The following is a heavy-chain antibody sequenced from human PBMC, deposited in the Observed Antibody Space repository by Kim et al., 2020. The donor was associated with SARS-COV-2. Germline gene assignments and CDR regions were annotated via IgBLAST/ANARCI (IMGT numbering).Heavy chain of an antibody. D-gene: IGHD6-13*01. V-gene: IGHV4-59*08. CDR2: IYYSGST. J-gene: IGHJ6*02. Sequence: SETLSLTCTVSGGSISSYYWSWIRQPPGKGLEWIGYIYYSGSTNYNPSLKSRVTISVDTSKNQFSLKLSSVTAADTAVYYCARQGSSSWYPDYYYGMDVWGQGTTVTVSS. CDR1: GGSISSYY. CDR3: ARQGSSSWYPDYYYGMDV.